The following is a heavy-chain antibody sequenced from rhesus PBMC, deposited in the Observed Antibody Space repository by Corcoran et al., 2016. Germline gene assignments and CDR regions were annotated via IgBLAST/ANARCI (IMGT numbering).Heavy chain of an antibody. V-gene: IGHV4-65*02. D-gene: IGHD2-39*01. J-gene: IGHJ6*01. CDR2: IGGGSGGT. CDR1: ADSISRDSISRGYW. CDR3: ARRLVVAARGSGLDS. Sequence: QVQLQESGPGLVKPSENLSLTCAVSADSISRDSISRGYWWYWISQHPRKGLGGIGNIGGGSGGTDKKPSLRNRITISTDTSEHPFSLRLTSVTAAGAAVYYCARRLVVAARGSGLDSWGQGVVVTVSS.